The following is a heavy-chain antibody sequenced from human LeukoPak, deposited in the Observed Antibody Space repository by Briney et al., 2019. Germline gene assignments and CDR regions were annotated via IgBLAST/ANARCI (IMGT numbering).Heavy chain of an antibody. D-gene: IGHD6-19*01. V-gene: IGHV3-23*01. CDR2: ISGGGDAA. CDR3: AKDFLAGALAGSWGY. Sequence: GGSLRLSCIASGFSFSGYAMSWVRQAPGKGLEWVSAISGGGDAAYYADSVKGRFTISRDNSKNTLYLQMNSLRAEDTAVYYCAKDFLAGALAGSWGYWGQGTLVTVSS. CDR1: GFSFSGYA. J-gene: IGHJ4*02.